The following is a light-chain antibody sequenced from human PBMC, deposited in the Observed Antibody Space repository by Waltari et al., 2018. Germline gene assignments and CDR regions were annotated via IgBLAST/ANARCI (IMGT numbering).Light chain of an antibody. J-gene: IGLJ2*01. CDR1: SSDVGSYNL. CDR3: CSYAGSTTHVI. CDR2: EVT. V-gene: IGLV2-23*02. Sequence: QSALTQPASVSGSPGQSITISCTGTSSDVGSYNLVSWYQQHPGKAPKLMIYEVTKRRSGVSNRFSGSKSGNTASLTISGLQAEDEADYCCCSYAGSTTHVIFGGGTKLTVL.